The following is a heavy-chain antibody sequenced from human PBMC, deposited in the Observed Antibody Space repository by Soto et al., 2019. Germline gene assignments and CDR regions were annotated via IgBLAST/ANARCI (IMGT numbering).Heavy chain of an antibody. CDR3: AREYYYDSSGENAFDY. CDR1: GFTVSSNY. J-gene: IGHJ4*02. V-gene: IGHV3-53*02. Sequence: EVQLVETGGGLIQPGGSLRLSCAASGFTVSSNYMSWVRQAPGKGLEWVSVIYSGGSTYYADSVKGRFTISRDNSKNTLYLQMNSLRAEDTAVYYCAREYYYDSSGENAFDYWGQGTLVTVSS. CDR2: IYSGGST. D-gene: IGHD3-22*01.